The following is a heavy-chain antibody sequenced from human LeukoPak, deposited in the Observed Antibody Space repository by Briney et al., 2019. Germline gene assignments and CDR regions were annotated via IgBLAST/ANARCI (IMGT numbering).Heavy chain of an antibody. CDR2: IYTSEST. D-gene: IGHD3-10*01. V-gene: IGHV4-4*07. CDR3: ARADGGSGSSHLYYYYMDV. J-gene: IGHJ6*03. CDR1: GDSISSYY. Sequence: PSETLSLTCTVSGDSISSYYWAWIRQPAGKGLEWIGRIYTSESTNYNPSLKSRVTISADKSKNQFSLKLSSVTAADTAVYYCARADGGSGSSHLYYYYMDVWGKGTTVTVSS.